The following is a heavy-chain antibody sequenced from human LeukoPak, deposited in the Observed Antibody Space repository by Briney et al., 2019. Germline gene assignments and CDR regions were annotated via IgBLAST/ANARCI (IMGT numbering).Heavy chain of an antibody. Sequence: PGGSLRLSCAASGFTFTSYSMNWVRQAPGEGLEWVSHISSSGSTIYYADSVKGRFTISRDNAKNSLYLQMSNLRAEDTAVYFCARGGGLDVWGQGATVTVSS. CDR1: GFTFTSYS. CDR3: ARGGGLDV. D-gene: IGHD3-16*01. J-gene: IGHJ6*02. CDR2: ISSSGSTI. V-gene: IGHV3-48*01.